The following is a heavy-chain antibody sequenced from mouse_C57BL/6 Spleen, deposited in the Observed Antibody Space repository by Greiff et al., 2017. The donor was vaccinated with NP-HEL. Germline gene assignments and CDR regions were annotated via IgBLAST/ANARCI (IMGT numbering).Heavy chain of an antibody. J-gene: IGHJ3*01. CDR2: ISDGGSYT. V-gene: IGHV5-4*01. CDR3: AREEGTGTFAY. D-gene: IGHD4-1*01. CDR1: GFTFSSYA. Sequence: DVQLVESGGGLVKPGGSLKLSCAASGFTFSSYAMSWVRQTPEKRLEWVATISDGGSYTYYPDNVKGRFTISRDNAKNNLYLQMSHLKSEDTAMYYGAREEGTGTFAYWGQGTLVTVSA.